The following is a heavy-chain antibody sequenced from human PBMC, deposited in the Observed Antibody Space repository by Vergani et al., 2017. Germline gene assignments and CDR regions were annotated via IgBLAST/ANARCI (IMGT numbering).Heavy chain of an antibody. CDR2: INHSGST. CDR3: ARERGYYGSGSYLGRTFDP. D-gene: IGHD3-10*01. CDR1: GGSFSGYY. Sequence: QVQLQQWGAGLLTPSETLSLTCAVYGGSFSGYYWSWIRQPPGKGLEWIGEINHSGSTNYNPSLKSRVTISVDTSKNQFSLKLSSVTAADTAVYYCARERGYYGSGSYLGRTFDPWGQGTLVTVSS. J-gene: IGHJ5*02. V-gene: IGHV4-34*01.